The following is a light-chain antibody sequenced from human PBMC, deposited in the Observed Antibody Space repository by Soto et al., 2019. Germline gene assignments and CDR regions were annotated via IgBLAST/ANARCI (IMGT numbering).Light chain of an antibody. V-gene: IGKV4-1*01. CDR2: WAS. Sequence: DIVMTQSPDSLAVSLGERATINCKSGQSVLYSSDNNNYLAWYQQKPGQPPKLLIYWASTRESGVPDRFSGSGSGTDVTLTISSLQAEDVAVYYCQQYYSAPWTFGQGTKVEIK. CDR3: QQYYSAPWT. J-gene: IGKJ1*01. CDR1: QSVLYSSDNNNY.